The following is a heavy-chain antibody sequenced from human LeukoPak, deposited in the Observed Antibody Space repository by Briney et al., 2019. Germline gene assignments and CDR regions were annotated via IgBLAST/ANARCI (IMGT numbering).Heavy chain of an antibody. J-gene: IGHJ3*02. CDR1: GFTFSSYS. D-gene: IGHD3-10*01. Sequence: GESLRLSCAASGFTFSSYSMNWVRQAPGKGLEWVSSISSSSSYIYYADSVKGRFTISRDNAKNSLYLQKNSLRAEDTAVYYCARELWFGESHRPDYRDAFDIWGQGTMVTVSS. CDR2: ISSSSSYI. V-gene: IGHV3-21*01. CDR3: ARELWFGESHRPDYRDAFDI.